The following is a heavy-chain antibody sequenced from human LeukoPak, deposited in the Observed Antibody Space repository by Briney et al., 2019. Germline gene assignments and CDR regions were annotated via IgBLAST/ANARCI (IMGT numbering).Heavy chain of an antibody. V-gene: IGHV3-66*01. CDR1: EFSVGSSY. D-gene: IGHD4-17*01. CDR3: ARVGSSGDYNRYFDY. J-gene: IGHJ4*02. Sequence: GWSLRLSFAASEFSVGSSYMTWVRQARAKGRDGVSLIYSCGSTYYADSVKGRFTISRDNCKNTLYLQMNRMRAEDTALYYCARVGSSGDYNRYFDYWGQGHLVNVSS. CDR2: IYSCGST.